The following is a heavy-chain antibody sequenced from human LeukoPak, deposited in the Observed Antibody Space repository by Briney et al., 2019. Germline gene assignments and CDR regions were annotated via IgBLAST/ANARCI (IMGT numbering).Heavy chain of an antibody. J-gene: IGHJ5*02. CDR3: ARAESGWFDP. V-gene: IGHV3-53*01. Sequence: GGSLRLSCAASGFSVGSNYMSWVRQAPGKGLEWVSVIYTGGSTDYADSVEDRFTISRDNSKNTLTLQMNSLRAEDTAVYYCARAESGWFDPWGQGTLVTVSS. D-gene: IGHD6-25*01. CDR2: IYTGGST. CDR1: GFSVGSNY.